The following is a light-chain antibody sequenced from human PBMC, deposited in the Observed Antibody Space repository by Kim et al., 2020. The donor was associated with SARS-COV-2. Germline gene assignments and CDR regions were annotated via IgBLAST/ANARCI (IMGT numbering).Light chain of an antibody. V-gene: IGKV1-33*01. CDR2: DAS. CDR3: QQYDNLPPYT. J-gene: IGKJ2*01. Sequence: DIEMTQSPSSLSASVGDRVTITCQASQGISKSINWFQQKSGKAPKLLIYDASNLKTGVPSRFSGSGSGTHFTFTISSLQPEDIGTYYCQQYDNLPPYTFGQGTKLEIK. CDR1: QGISKS.